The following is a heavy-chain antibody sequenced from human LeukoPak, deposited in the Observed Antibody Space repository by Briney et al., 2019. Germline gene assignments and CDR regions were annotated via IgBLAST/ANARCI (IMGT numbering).Heavy chain of an antibody. J-gene: IGHJ3*02. CDR1: GFTFSSYW. D-gene: IGHD3-22*01. CDR2: IKQDGSEK. Sequence: RGSLRLSCAASGFTFSSYWMSWVRQAPGKGLEWVANIKQDGSEKYYVDSVKGRFTISRDNAKDSLYLQMNSLRAEDTAVYYCARDLVITMIVVAYAFDIWGQGTMVTVSS. CDR3: ARDLVITMIVVAYAFDI. V-gene: IGHV3-7*01.